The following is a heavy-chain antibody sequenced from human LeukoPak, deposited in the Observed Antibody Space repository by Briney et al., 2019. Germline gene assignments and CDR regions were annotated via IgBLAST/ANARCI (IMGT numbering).Heavy chain of an antibody. Sequence: GGSLRLSCVASGFTFVSHWMTWVRQAPGKGLEWVANINQDGSGKYYVDSVKGRFTISRDNAKNSLYLQMNSLRAEDTAVYYCAREATLYYFDYWGQGTLVTVSS. V-gene: IGHV3-7*01. CDR2: INQDGSGK. J-gene: IGHJ4*02. CDR3: AREATLYYFDY. CDR1: GFTFVSHW. D-gene: IGHD5-12*01.